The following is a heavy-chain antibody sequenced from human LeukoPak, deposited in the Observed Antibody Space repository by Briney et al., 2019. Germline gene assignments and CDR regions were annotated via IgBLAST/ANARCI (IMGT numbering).Heavy chain of an antibody. Sequence: GGSLRLSCAASGFTVSSNYMSWVRQAPGKGLEWVSVIYSGGSTYYADSVKGRFTISRDNSKNTLYLQMNSLRAEDTAVYYCAKDLWNYYDSSGCDYWGQGTLVTVSS. D-gene: IGHD3-22*01. J-gene: IGHJ4*02. V-gene: IGHV3-66*01. CDR1: GFTVSSNY. CDR2: IYSGGST. CDR3: AKDLWNYYDSSGCDY.